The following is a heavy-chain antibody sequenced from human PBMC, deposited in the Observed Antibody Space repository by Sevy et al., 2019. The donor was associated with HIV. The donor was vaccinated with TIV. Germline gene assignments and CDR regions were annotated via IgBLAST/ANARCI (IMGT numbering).Heavy chain of an antibody. J-gene: IGHJ6*03. V-gene: IGHV3-72*01. CDR1: GFAFSDHY. Sequence: GGSLRLSCAASGFAFSDHYVDWVRQAPGKGLEWVGRIRNRPNRYTTEYAASVEGRLTISRDDSRHSLYLQMNSLKTEDSAVYYGVRGPNCGVGGCQQISPYCLDVWGIGATVTVSS. D-gene: IGHD2-21*01. CDR2: IRNRPNRYTT. CDR3: VRGPNCGVGGCQQISPYCLDV.